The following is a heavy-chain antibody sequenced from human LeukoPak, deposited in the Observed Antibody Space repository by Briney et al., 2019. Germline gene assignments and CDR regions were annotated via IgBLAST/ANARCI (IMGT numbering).Heavy chain of an antibody. V-gene: IGHV3-30-3*01. Sequence: GGSLRLSCAASGFTFSSYAMHWVRQAPGKGLEWVAVISYDGSNKYYADSVKGRFTISGDNSKNTLYLQMNSLRAEDTAVYYCARKDGYSWGQGTLVTVSS. CDR2: ISYDGSNK. CDR1: GFTFSSYA. J-gene: IGHJ4*02. CDR3: ARKDGYS. D-gene: IGHD5-24*01.